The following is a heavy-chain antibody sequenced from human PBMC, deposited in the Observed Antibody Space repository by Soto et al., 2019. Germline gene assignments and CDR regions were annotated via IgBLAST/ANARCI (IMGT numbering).Heavy chain of an antibody. CDR2: ISAYNGNT. V-gene: IGHV1-18*01. Sequence: VASVKVSCKASGYTFTSYGISWVRQAPGQGLEWMGWISAYNGNTNYAQKLQGRVTMTTDTSTSTAYMELRSLRSDDTAVYYCARVWVQLLVPFAPASYGMDVRAQRTTVTGSS. D-gene: IGHD6-19*01. CDR1: GYTFTSYG. J-gene: IGHJ6*02. CDR3: ARVWVQLLVPFAPASYGMDV.